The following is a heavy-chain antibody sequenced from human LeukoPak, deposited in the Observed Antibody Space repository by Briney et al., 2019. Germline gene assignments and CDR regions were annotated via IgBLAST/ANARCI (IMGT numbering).Heavy chain of an antibody. V-gene: IGHV1-2*02. D-gene: IGHD3-3*01. J-gene: IGHJ5*02. CDR3: ARGLRFLEWLLFPNWFDP. Sequence: ASVTVSCKASGYTFTGYYMHWVRQAPGQGLEWMGWINPNSGGTNYAQKFQGRVTMTRDTSISTAYMELSRLRSDDTAVYYCARGLRFLEWLLFPNWFDPWGQGTLVTVSS. CDR1: GYTFTGYY. CDR2: INPNSGGT.